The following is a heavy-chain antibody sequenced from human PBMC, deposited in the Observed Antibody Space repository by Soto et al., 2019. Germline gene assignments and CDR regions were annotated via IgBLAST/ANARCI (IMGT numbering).Heavy chain of an antibody. V-gene: IGHV4-34*01. J-gene: IGHJ4*02. CDR1: GGSFSGYY. D-gene: IGHD3-10*01. CDR2: INHSGST. CDR3: ARGKKRWFGELSPLDY. Sequence: SETLSLTCAVYGGSFSGYYWSWIRQPPGKGLEWIGEINHSGSTNYNPPLKSRVTISVDTSKNQFSLKLSSVTAAATAVYYCARGKKRWFGELSPLDYWGQGTLVTVSS.